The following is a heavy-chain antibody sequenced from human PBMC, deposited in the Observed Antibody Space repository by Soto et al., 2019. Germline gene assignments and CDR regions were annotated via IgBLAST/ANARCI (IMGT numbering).Heavy chain of an antibody. Sequence: SVKISCKASGGTFSSYAISWVRQAPGQGLEWMGGIIPIFGTANYAQKFQGRVTITADESTSTAYMELSSLRSEDTAVYYCARSLGTSYYYYCIDVRGQLPTFTASS. CDR2: IIPIFGTA. J-gene: IGHJ6*02. CDR3: ARSLGTSYYYYCIDV. CDR1: GGTFSSYA. V-gene: IGHV1-69*13.